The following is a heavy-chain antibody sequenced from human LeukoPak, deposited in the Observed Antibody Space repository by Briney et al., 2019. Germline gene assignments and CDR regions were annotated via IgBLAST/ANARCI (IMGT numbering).Heavy chain of an antibody. V-gene: IGHV3-23*01. J-gene: IGHJ4*02. CDR2: ISGSGRTT. Sequence: GGSLRLSCAASGFTFSSYAMTWVRQAPGKGLEWVSVISGSGRTTYYAASVKGRFTISRDNSKNTLYLQMNSLRAEDTAVYYCASESWRYSSSWGEVDYWGQGTLVTVSS. CDR3: ASESWRYSSSWGEVDY. D-gene: IGHD6-13*01. CDR1: GFTFSSYA.